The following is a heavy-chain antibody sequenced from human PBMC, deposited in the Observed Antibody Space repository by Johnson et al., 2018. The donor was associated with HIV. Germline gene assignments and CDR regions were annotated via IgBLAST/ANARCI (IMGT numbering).Heavy chain of an antibody. J-gene: IGHJ3*02. CDR2: ISWNRASV. CDR1: GFTFDDYA. CDR3: GRDGKDHPGYSSGWYNTIGAFDI. V-gene: IGHV3-9*01. Sequence: VQLVESGGGLVQPGRSLRLSCAASGFTFDDYAMHWVRQAPGKGLEWVSGISWNRASVGYADSVKGRFTISRESAQKPLYLQMNSLRAEDTAVYYCGRDGKDHPGYSSGWYNTIGAFDIWGQGTMVTVSS. D-gene: IGHD6-19*01.